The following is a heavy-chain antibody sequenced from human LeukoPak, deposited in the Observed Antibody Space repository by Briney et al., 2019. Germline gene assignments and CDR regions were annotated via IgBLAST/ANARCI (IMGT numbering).Heavy chain of an antibody. CDR3: ARDTSNPWGWNFDY. D-gene: IGHD7-27*01. Sequence: ASVKVSCKASGGTFSSYAISWVRQAPGQGLEWMGRIIPIFGIANYAQEFQGRVTITADKSTSTAYMELSSLRSEDTAVYYCARDTSNPWGWNFDYWGQGTLVTVSS. CDR1: GGTFSSYA. J-gene: IGHJ4*02. CDR2: IIPIFGIA. V-gene: IGHV1-69*04.